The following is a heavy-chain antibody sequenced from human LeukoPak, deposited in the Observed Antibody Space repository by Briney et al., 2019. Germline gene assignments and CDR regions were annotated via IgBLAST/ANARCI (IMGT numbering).Heavy chain of an antibody. CDR3: ASGRTDIVVVPATPRNYYFDY. D-gene: IGHD2-2*01. CDR2: IMPIFGTA. CDR1: GGTFSSYD. Sequence: SVKVSCKASGGTFSSYDISWVRQAPGQGLEWMGGIMPIFGTANYAQKFQGRVTITADKSTSTAYMELSSLRSEDTAVYYCASGRTDIVVVPATPRNYYFDYWGQGTLVTVSS. V-gene: IGHV1-69*06. J-gene: IGHJ4*02.